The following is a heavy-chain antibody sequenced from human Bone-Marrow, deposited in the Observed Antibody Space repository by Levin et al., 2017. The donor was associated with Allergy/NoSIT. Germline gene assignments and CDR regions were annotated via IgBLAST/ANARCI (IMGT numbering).Heavy chain of an antibody. CDR1: GFTFSSYG. D-gene: IGHD3-22*01. J-gene: IGHJ4*02. Sequence: GGSLRLSCAASGFTFSSYGMHWVRQAPGKGLEWVAVIWYDGSNKYYADSVKGRFTISRDNSKNTLYLQMNSLRAEDTAVYYCARDLSSYYDSSGYDFDYWGQGTLVTVSS. V-gene: IGHV3-33*01. CDR3: ARDLSSYYDSSGYDFDY. CDR2: IWYDGSNK.